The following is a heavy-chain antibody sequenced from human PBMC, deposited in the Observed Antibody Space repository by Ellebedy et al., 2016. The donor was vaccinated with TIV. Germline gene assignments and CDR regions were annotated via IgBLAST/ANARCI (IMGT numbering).Heavy chain of an antibody. Sequence: AASVKVSCKASGYTFTGYYIHWVRQAPGQGLEWMGWINPNSGGTNFAQDFQGRVTLTRATSISTAYMELGGLRSDDTAVYYCTRAQGYCSSPTGCPVHDYWGQGTLVTVSS. J-gene: IGHJ4*02. CDR2: INPNSGGT. CDR3: TRAQGYCSSPTGCPVHDY. D-gene: IGHD2-15*01. V-gene: IGHV1-2*02. CDR1: GYTFTGYY.